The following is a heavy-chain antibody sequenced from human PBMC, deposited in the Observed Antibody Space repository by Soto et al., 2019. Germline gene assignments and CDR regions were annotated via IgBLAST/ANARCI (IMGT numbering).Heavy chain of an antibody. CDR1: GFTFSSYA. CDR3: ARDRRGDYGYDAFDV. J-gene: IGHJ3*01. D-gene: IGHD4-17*01. CDR2: ISVSDSKT. Sequence: EVQLLESGGDLVQPGGSLRLSCAVSGFTFSSYAMTWVRQAPGKGLEWVSTISVSDSKTYYTASVKGRFTISRDNSWNTAYLQMDSLRGEDTAVYYCARDRRGDYGYDAFDVWGQGTVVTVSS. V-gene: IGHV3-23*01.